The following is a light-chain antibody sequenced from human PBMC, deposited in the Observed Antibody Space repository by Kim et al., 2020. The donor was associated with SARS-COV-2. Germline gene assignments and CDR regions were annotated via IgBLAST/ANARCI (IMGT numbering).Light chain of an antibody. CDR3: SSYAASSTVI. J-gene: IGLJ2*01. Sequence: GQSITISCTGTSSDIGAYNYVFWYQQHPDKAPKLIIYDVNKRPSGISSRFSGFKSDNTASLTISGLQAEDEATYHCSSYAASSTVIFGGWTQLTVL. V-gene: IGLV2-14*03. CDR2: DVN. CDR1: SSDIGAYNY.